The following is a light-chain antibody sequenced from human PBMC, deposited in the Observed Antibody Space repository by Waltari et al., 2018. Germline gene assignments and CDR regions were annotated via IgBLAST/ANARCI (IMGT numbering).Light chain of an antibody. J-gene: IGKJ4*01. CDR2: DAS. V-gene: IGKV3-11*01. Sequence: IVLTQSPATLSLSPGERATLSCMASQSIDNYLAWYQQKPGQVPRLLIYDASNRATGIPARFSGSRSGADFTLIISSLEPEDFAVYYCHQRSNWPLTFGGGTKVEIK. CDR1: QSIDNY. CDR3: HQRSNWPLT.